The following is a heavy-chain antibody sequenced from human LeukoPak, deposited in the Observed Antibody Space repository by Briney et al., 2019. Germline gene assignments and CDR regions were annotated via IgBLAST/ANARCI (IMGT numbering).Heavy chain of an antibody. CDR2: IRQDGSAK. J-gene: IGHJ4*02. Sequence: GGSLRLSCAASGFTFSRHWMYWVRQAPGKGLEWVANIRQDGSAKPYVDSVKGRFTISRDNAKNSLFLQMNSLRAEDTAVYYCARDNGWSADFWGQGTLVTVSS. CDR3: ARDNGWSADF. D-gene: IGHD2-15*01. CDR1: GFTFSRHW. V-gene: IGHV3-7*03.